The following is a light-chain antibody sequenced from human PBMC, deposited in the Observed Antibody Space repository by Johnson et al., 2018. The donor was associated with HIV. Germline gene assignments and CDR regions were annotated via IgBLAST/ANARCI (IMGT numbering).Light chain of an antibody. Sequence: HSVLTQPPSVSAAPGQKVTISCSGSSSNIGTNYVSWYQQLPGTAPKLLIYENNKRPSGIPDRFSGSKSGTSATLGITGLQTGDEADYYCGTWDSSLSADVFGTGTKVTVL. CDR2: ENN. V-gene: IGLV1-51*02. CDR1: SSNIGTNY. CDR3: GTWDSSLSADV. J-gene: IGLJ1*01.